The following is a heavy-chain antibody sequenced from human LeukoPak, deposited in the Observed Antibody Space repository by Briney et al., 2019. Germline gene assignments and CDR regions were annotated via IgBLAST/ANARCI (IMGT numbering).Heavy chain of an antibody. V-gene: IGHV3-9*01. CDR1: GFTFDDYA. CDR2: ISWNSGSI. CDR3: AKSDVEMATPWYFDL. D-gene: IGHD5-24*01. Sequence: GGSLRLPCAASGFTFDDYAMHWVRQAPGKGLEWVSGISWNSGSIGYADSVKGRFTISRDNAKNSLYLQMNSLGAEDTALYYCAKSDVEMATPWYFDLWGRGTLVTVSS. J-gene: IGHJ2*01.